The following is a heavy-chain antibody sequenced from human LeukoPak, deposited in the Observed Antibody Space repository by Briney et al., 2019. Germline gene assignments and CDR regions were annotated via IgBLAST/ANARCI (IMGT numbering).Heavy chain of an antibody. CDR1: GGSVDNSDFY. CDR2: FYHSGST. CDR3: ARDQGGGSYRHAFDV. D-gene: IGHD1-26*01. V-gene: IGHV4-61*08. J-gene: IGHJ3*01. Sequence: SETLSLTCSVSGGSVDNSDFYWSWLRRPPGKKLDWFGQFYHSGSTIYNPSLKSRVTISVDMSKNQFSLRLTSGTAADTAVYYCARDQGGGSYRHAFDVWGQGKMVTVSS.